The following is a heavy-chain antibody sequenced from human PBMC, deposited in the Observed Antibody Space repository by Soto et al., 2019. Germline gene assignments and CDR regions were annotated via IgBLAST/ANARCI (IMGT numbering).Heavy chain of an antibody. Sequence: ASVKVSCKASGYIFTSYGINWVRQAPGQGLEWMGWMSVYIDNTNYGQNFQGRLTMTTDRSTSTAYMELRSLRPDDTAVYYCARGAFDFGSAGHYNSPFDFWGQGTPVTVSS. V-gene: IGHV1-18*04. D-gene: IGHD3-10*01. CDR3: ARGAFDFGSAGHYNSPFDF. J-gene: IGHJ1*01. CDR1: GYIFTSYG. CDR2: MSVYIDNT.